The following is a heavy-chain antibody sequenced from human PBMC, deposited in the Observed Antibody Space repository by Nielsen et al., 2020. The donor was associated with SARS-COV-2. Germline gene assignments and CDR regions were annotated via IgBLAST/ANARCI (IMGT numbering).Heavy chain of an antibody. CDR1: GFTFSSYA. CDR2: ISYDGSNK. J-gene: IGHJ4*02. V-gene: IGHV3-30-3*01. CDR3: ARDPVWGHSVTPRFLSFYFDY. D-gene: IGHD4-23*01. Sequence: GESLKISCAASGFTFSSYAMHWVRQAPGKGLEWVAVISYDGSNKYYADSVKGRFTISRDNSKNTLYLQMNSLRAEDTAVYYCARDPVWGHSVTPRFLSFYFDYWGQGTLVTVSS.